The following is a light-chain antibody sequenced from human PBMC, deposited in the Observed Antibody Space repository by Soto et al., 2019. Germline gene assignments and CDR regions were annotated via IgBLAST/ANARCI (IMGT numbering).Light chain of an antibody. J-gene: IGKJ1*01. V-gene: IGKV3-15*01. CDR3: HQYSNWPPWT. Sequence: IVMTQAPATLSVSPGERTTLSCRASQSLNDNLAWYQQKPGQAPPLXXYRASTRATGVPARFSASGSGTEFTLPISSLQSEDSAAYYCHQYSNWPPWTFGPGTKVDIK. CDR2: RAS. CDR1: QSLNDN.